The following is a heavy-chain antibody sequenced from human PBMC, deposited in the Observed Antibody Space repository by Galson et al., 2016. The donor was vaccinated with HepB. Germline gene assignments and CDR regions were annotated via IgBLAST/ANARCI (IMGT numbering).Heavy chain of an antibody. CDR1: GGSISSGAYY. J-gene: IGHJ3*02. CDR3: ARVSVLTSMETKSDAFDI. D-gene: IGHD2/OR15-2a*01. V-gene: IGHV4-61*02. CDR2: VYSSGST. Sequence: TLSLTCTVSGGSISSGAYYWSWIRQPAGRGLEWIGRVYSSGSTNSHPSLTPLVPLSLPPSPNQFSLRLSFVPAADPAVYYCARVSVLTSMETKSDAFDIWGQGTMVTVSS.